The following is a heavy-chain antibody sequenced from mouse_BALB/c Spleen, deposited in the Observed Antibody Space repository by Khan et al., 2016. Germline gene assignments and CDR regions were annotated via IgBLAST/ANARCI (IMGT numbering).Heavy chain of an antibody. V-gene: IGHV5-4*02. CDR2: ISDGGSYT. Sequence: EVELVESGGGLVKPGGSLKLSCAASGFTFSDYYMYWVRQTPEKRLEWVATISDGGSYTYYPDSVKGRFTISRDNANLFLQMSSLKSEDTAMYYCASDLNWYFDVWGAGTTVTVSS. CDR3: ASDLNWYFDV. J-gene: IGHJ1*01. CDR1: GFTFSDYY.